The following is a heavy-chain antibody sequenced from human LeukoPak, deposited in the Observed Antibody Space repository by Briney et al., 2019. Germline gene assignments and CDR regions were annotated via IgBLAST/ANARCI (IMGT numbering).Heavy chain of an antibody. CDR3: ASSGGGQLRPDY. CDR1: GGTFSSYA. CDR2: IIPILGIA. D-gene: IGHD3-16*01. Sequence: SVKVSCKASGGTFSSYAISWVRQAPGQGLEWMGRIIPILGIANYAQKFQGRVTITADKSTSTAYMELSSLRSEDTAVYYCASSGGGQLRPDYWGQGTLVTVSS. V-gene: IGHV1-69*04. J-gene: IGHJ4*02.